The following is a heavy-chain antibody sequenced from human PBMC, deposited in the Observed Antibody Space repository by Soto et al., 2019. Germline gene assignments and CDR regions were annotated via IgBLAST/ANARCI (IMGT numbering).Heavy chain of an antibody. D-gene: IGHD1-26*01. CDR1: GFTFSGSA. CDR2: IRSKANSYAT. J-gene: IGHJ4*02. Sequence: VGSLRLSCAASGFTFSGSAMHWVRQASGKGLEWVGRIRSKANSYATAYAASVKGRFTISRDDSKNTAYLQMDRLRAEDTALYYCAREDGKVGTNSAFDYWGLGALVTVSS. CDR3: AREDGKVGTNSAFDY. V-gene: IGHV3-73*01.